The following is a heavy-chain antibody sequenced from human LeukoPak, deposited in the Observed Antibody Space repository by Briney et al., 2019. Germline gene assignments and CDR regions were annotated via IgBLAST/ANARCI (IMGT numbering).Heavy chain of an antibody. CDR2: INPNSGGT. CDR3: ARGVVVATRGPVDY. Sequence: ASVKVSCKASGYTFTGYYMHWVRQAPGQGLEWMGWINPNSGGTNYAQKFQGRVTMTRDTSISTAYMELSRLRSGDTAVYYCARGVVVATRGPVDYWGQGTLVTVSS. V-gene: IGHV1-2*02. CDR1: GYTFTGYY. D-gene: IGHD5-12*01. J-gene: IGHJ4*02.